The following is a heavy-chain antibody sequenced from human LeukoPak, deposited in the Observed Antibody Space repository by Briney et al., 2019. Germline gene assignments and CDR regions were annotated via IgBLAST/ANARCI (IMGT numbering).Heavy chain of an antibody. CDR2: IYPGDSDT. V-gene: IGHV5-51*01. Sequence: GGALEISCKGPGCSFTNYLIGWGRPMPGKGLEGMGIIYPGDSDTRYSPSFQGQVTISADKSISTAYLQWSSLKASDTAMYYCARQPNLLMGFDPWGQGTLVTVSS. CDR3: ARQPNLLMGFDP. D-gene: IGHD2/OR15-2a*01. J-gene: IGHJ5*02. CDR1: GCSFTNYL.